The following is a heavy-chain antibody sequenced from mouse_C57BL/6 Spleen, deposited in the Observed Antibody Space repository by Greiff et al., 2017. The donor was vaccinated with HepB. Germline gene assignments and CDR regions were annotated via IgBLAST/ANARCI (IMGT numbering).Heavy chain of an antibody. CDR1: GYTFTDYY. Sequence: EVKLQQSGPELVKPGASVKISCKASGYTFTDYYMNWVKQSHGKSLEWIGDINPNNGGTSYNQKFKGKATLTVDKSSSTAYMELRSLTSEDSAVYYCARRQLRLPSAMDYWGQGTSVTVSS. J-gene: IGHJ4*01. D-gene: IGHD3-2*02. CDR2: INPNNGGT. V-gene: IGHV1-26*01. CDR3: ARRQLRLPSAMDY.